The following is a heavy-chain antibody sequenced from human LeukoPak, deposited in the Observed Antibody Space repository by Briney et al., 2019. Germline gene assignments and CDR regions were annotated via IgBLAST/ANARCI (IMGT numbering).Heavy chain of an antibody. Sequence: SETLSLTCTVSGGSISSYYWSWIRQPPGKGLEWIGYIYYSGSTNYNPSLKSRVTISVDTSKNQFSLKLSPVTAADTAIYYCARPFLRFSSGWHFDYWGQGILVTVSS. CDR2: IYYSGST. J-gene: IGHJ4*02. V-gene: IGHV4-59*12. D-gene: IGHD6-19*01. CDR3: ARPFLRFSSGWHFDY. CDR1: GGSISSYY.